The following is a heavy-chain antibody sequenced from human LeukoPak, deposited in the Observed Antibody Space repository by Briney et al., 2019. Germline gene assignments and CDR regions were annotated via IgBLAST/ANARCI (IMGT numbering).Heavy chain of an antibody. CDR2: INPSGGST. CDR1: GYTFTSYY. D-gene: IGHD3-3*01. J-gene: IGHJ4*02. Sequence: ASVKVSCKASGYTFTSYYMHWVRQAPGQGLEWMGIINPSGGSTSYAQKFQGRVTMTRDTSTSTVYMELSSLRSEDTAVYYCARAGTYYDFWSGYSQYYFDYWGQGTLVTVSS. CDR3: ARAGTYYDFWSGYSQYYFDY. V-gene: IGHV1-46*01.